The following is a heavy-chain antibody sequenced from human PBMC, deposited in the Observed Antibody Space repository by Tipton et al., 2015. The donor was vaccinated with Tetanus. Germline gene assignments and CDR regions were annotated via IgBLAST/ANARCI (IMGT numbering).Heavy chain of an antibody. Sequence: QLVQSGAEVKKPGASVKVSCKTAGYSFTGYYIHWVRQAPGQGLEWMGWVSAYNGRTNYAQKVRDRVTMTTDTSKSTAYMELRSLRSDDTALYYCAGEVGAEMGFDYWGRGTRVTVSS. V-gene: IGHV1-18*04. CDR3: AGEVGAEMGFDY. J-gene: IGHJ4*02. CDR2: VSAYNGRT. CDR1: GYSFTGYY. D-gene: IGHD1-26*01.